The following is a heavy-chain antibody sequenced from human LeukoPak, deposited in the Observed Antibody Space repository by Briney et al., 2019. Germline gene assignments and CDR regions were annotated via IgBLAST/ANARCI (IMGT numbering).Heavy chain of an antibody. Sequence: PGRPLRLSCGASGFTFSSYAMHWVRQAPGKGLEWVAVISYDGSNKYYADSVKGRFTISRDNSKNTLYLQMNSLRAEDTAVYYCARDQSPSSSWPRYLDAFDIWGQGTMVTVSS. D-gene: IGHD6-13*01. CDR1: GFTFSSYA. CDR3: ARDQSPSSSWPRYLDAFDI. V-gene: IGHV3-30*04. J-gene: IGHJ3*02. CDR2: ISYDGSNK.